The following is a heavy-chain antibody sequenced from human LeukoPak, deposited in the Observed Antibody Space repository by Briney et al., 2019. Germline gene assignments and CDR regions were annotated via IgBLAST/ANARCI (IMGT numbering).Heavy chain of an antibody. CDR2: IIPVLGIA. Sequence: SVKVSCKASGGTFSSYAFSWVRQAPGQGLEWMGRIIPVLGIANYAQNFQGRVTITADKSTSTAYMELSSLGSEDTAVYYCARDYATGTTLTPFDYWGQGTLVTVSS. CDR1: GGTFSSYA. J-gene: IGHJ4*02. V-gene: IGHV1-69*04. CDR3: ARDYATGTTLTPFDY. D-gene: IGHD1-7*01.